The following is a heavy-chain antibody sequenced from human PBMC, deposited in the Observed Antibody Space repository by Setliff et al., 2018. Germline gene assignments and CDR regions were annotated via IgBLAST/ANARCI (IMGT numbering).Heavy chain of an antibody. D-gene: IGHD3-10*01. Sequence: SETLSLTCNVSGVSISSYYWHWIRQPPGKGLESIGYIQKSGSTNYNPSLMSRVSISVDTSKNKSSLKLRSVTAADTAVYYCSRLSWDGLRYYDLDVWGQGTTVTVSS. CDR2: IQKSGST. CDR1: GVSISSYY. V-gene: IGHV4-59*01. CDR3: SRLSWDGLRYYDLDV. J-gene: IGHJ6*02.